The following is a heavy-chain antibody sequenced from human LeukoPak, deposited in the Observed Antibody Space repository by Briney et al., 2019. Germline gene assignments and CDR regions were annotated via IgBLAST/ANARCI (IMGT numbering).Heavy chain of an antibody. Sequence: GGSLRLSCAASGFTFSSYGMHCVRQAPGRGLEWVAFIAEDGSNEKYTDSVKGRFTISRDNSNNTLYLRMNSLRAEDTGVYYCAKDRETTSSGTFDYWGQGTLVTVSS. CDR3: AKDRETTSSGTFDY. CDR1: GFTFSSYG. CDR2: IAEDGSNE. D-gene: IGHD1-1*01. V-gene: IGHV3-30*18. J-gene: IGHJ4*02.